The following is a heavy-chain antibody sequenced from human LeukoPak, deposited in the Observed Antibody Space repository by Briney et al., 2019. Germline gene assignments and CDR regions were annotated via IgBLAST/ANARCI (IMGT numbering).Heavy chain of an antibody. CDR1: GGSISSSSYY. V-gene: IGHV4-39*01. J-gene: IGHJ4*02. D-gene: IGHD4-11*01. CDR3: ARRHDYSADY. CDR2: IHYSGTT. Sequence: SETLSLTCTVSGGSISSSSYYWGWIRQPPGKGLEWIGSIHYSGTTYFNPSLKSRVTISVDTSKNQFSLKLSSVTAADTAVYYCARRHDYSADYWGQGTLVTVSS.